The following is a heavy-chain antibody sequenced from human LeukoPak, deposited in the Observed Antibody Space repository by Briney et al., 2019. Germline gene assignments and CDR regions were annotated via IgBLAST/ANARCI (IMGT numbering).Heavy chain of an antibody. CDR3: ARDRVDYYDSSGYYYGWFDP. CDR2: IYYSGST. Sequence: PSETLSLTCTVSGRSISSYYWSWIRQPPGKGLEWSGYIYYSGSTNYNPSLKSRVTISVDTSKNQFSLKLSSVTAADTGVYYCARDRVDYYDSSGYYYGWFDPWGQGTLVTVSS. V-gene: IGHV4-59*01. CDR1: GRSISSYY. D-gene: IGHD3-22*01. J-gene: IGHJ5*02.